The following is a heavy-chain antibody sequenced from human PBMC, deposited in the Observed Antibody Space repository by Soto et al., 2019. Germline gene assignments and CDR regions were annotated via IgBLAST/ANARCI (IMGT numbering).Heavy chain of an antibody. CDR3: ARGSGQYYYDSSGIWLDY. CDR1: GGSFSGYY. J-gene: IGHJ4*02. D-gene: IGHD3-22*01. V-gene: IGHV4-34*01. Sequence: SETLSLTCAVYGGSFSGYYWSWIRQPPGKGLEWVGEINHSGSTNYNPSLKSRVTISVDTSKNQFSLKLSSVTAADTAVYYCARGSGQYYYDSSGIWLDYWGQGTLVTVSS. CDR2: INHSGST.